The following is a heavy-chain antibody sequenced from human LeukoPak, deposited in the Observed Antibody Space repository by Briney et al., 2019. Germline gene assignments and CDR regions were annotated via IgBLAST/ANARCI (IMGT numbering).Heavy chain of an antibody. CDR2: IYPGDSDT. CDR3: ARHPDSSGYMYYFDY. V-gene: IGHV5-51*01. CDR1: GYSFTSYW. Sequence: GESLKISCKGSGYSFTSYWIGWVRQMPGKGLEWMVIIYPGDSDTRYSPSFQGQVTISADKSISTAYLQWSSLKASDTAMYYCARHPDSSGYMYYFDYWGQGTLVTVSS. D-gene: IGHD3-22*01. J-gene: IGHJ4*02.